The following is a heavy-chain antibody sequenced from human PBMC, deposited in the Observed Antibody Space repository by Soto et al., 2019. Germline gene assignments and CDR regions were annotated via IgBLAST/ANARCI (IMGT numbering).Heavy chain of an antibody. V-gene: IGHV1-46*02. J-gene: IGHJ4*02. CDR1: TYTYNTHY. CDR3: VGGRASGVDH. CDR2: INPSVGST. Sequence: GASVKVSCKSSTYTYNTHYIHWVRQAPGQGLEWVGVINPSVGSTNYAQKFQGRVTMTRDTSTTTFYMEVTSLTSEDTAVCYCVGGRASGVDHWGQGTLVTVSS. D-gene: IGHD6-25*01.